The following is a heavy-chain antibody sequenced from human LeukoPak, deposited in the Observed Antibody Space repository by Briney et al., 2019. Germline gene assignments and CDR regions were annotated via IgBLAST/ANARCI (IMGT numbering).Heavy chain of an antibody. D-gene: IGHD3-22*01. J-gene: IGHJ4*02. CDR2: IYYSGST. V-gene: IGHV4-39*01. CDR1: GGSISSSSYY. Sequence: SETLSLTCTVSGGSISSSSYYWGWIRQPPGKGLEWIGSIYYSGSTYYNPSLKSRVTISVDTSKNQFSLKLSSVTAADTAVYYCARVGPYYYDSSGYYYPLDYWGQGTLVTVSS. CDR3: ARVGPYYYDSSGYYYPLDY.